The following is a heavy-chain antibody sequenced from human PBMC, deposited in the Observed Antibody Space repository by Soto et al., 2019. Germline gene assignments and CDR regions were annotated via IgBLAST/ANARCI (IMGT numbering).Heavy chain of an antibody. V-gene: IGHV4-34*01. CDR3: ARGSPYDFWSGYYFDY. CDR2: INHSGST. D-gene: IGHD3-3*01. CDR1: GGSFSGYY. J-gene: IGHJ4*02. Sequence: SETLSLTCAVYGGSFSGYYWSWIRQPSGKGLEWIGEINHSGSTNYNPSLKSRVTISVDTSKNQFSLKLSSVTAADTAVYYCARGSPYDFWSGYYFDYWGQGTLVTVSS.